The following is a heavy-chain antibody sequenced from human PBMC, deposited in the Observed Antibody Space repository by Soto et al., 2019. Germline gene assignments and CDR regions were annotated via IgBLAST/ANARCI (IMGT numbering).Heavy chain of an antibody. V-gene: IGHV1-18*01. J-gene: IGHJ6*02. CDR3: ARDQDYDFWSGPYYYYGMDV. Sequence: GASVKVSCKASGYTFTSYGISWVRQAPGQGLEWMGWISAYNGNTNYAQKLQGRVTMTTDTSTSTAYMELRSLRSDDTAVYYCARDQDYDFWSGPYYYYGMDVWGQGTTVTVSS. CDR2: ISAYNGNT. CDR1: GYTFTSYG. D-gene: IGHD3-3*01.